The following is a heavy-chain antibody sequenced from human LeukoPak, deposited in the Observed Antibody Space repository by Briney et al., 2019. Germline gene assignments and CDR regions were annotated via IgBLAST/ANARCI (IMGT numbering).Heavy chain of an antibody. CDR2: INHSGST. V-gene: IGHV4-34*01. J-gene: IGHJ5*02. CDR1: GGSFSGYY. CDR3: ARRVTIFGVVINWFDP. D-gene: IGHD3-3*01. Sequence: KASETLSLTCAVYGGSFSGYYWSWIRQPPGKGLEWIGEINHSGSTNYNPSLKSRVTISVDTSKNQFSLKLSSVTAADTAVYYCARRVTIFGVVINWFDPWGQGTLVTVSS.